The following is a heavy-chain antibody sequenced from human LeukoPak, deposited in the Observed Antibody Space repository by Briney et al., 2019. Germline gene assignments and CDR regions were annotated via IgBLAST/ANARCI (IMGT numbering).Heavy chain of an antibody. CDR3: AKDPRVATIEIFDN. J-gene: IGHJ4*02. D-gene: IGHD5-12*01. CDR1: GFTFSSYA. Sequence: PGGPLRLSCAASGFTFSSYAMSWVRQAPGKGLEWVSAISGSAGITYYADSVNGRFTISRDNSKNTLYLQMNSLRADDTAVYYCAKDPRVATIEIFDNWGQGTLVTVSS. V-gene: IGHV3-23*01. CDR2: ISGSAGIT.